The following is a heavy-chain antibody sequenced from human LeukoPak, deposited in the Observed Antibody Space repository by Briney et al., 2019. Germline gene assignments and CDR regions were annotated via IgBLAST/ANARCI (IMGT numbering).Heavy chain of an antibody. CDR1: GFSFSSYA. CDR3: AKPRRTTMVRGAKGWFDP. J-gene: IGHJ5*02. V-gene: IGHV3-23*01. CDR2: ISGSGGST. Sequence: WGSLRLSCAVSGFSFSSYAMSWIRQAPGKGLEWVWAISGSGGSTYYADAVKGRFTISRDNSKNTLYLQISSLTAEDTAVYYWAKPRRTTMVRGAKGWFDPWGQGTLVTVSS. D-gene: IGHD3-10*01.